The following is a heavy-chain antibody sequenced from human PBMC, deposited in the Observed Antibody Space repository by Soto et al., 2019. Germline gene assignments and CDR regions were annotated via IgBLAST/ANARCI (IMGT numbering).Heavy chain of an antibody. Sequence: GGSLRLSCAASGFTFSSYGMHWVRQAPGKGLEWVAVIWYDGSNKYYADSVKGRFTISRDNSKKTLYLQMNSLRAEDTAVYYCARSLLGSTQRDYYYYYGMDVWGQGTTVTVSS. V-gene: IGHV3-33*01. CDR2: IWYDGSNK. CDR3: ARSLLGSTQRDYYYYYGMDV. CDR1: GFTFSSYG. D-gene: IGHD2-15*01. J-gene: IGHJ6*02.